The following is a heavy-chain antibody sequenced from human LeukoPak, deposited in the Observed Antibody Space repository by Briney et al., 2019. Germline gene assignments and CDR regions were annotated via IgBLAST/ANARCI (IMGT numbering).Heavy chain of an antibody. CDR3: ARSDHSYGYGFDY. D-gene: IGHD5-18*01. CDR1: GYTFTSYG. V-gene: IGHV1-18*01. Sequence: ASVKVSCKSSGYTFTSYGFSWVRQAPGQGLEWMGWISAYDGDTNYAQKFQGRVTMSTDTSTSTVYMELRSLRSDDTAVYYCARSDHSYGYGFDYWGQGTLVTVSS. J-gene: IGHJ4*02. CDR2: ISAYDGDT.